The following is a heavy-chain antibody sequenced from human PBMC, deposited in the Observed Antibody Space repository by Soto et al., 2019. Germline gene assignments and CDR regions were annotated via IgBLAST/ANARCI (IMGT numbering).Heavy chain of an antibody. CDR1: GGSISSSSYY. V-gene: IGHV4-39*01. D-gene: IGHD6-13*01. Sequence: SETLSLTCTVSGGSISSSSYYWGWIRRPPGKGLEWIGSIYYSGSTYYNPSLKSRVTISVDTSKNQFSLKLSSVTAADTAVYYCARHAGYSSSWLNPLFDYWGQGTLVTVSS. CDR3: ARHAGYSSSWLNPLFDY. J-gene: IGHJ4*02. CDR2: IYYSGST.